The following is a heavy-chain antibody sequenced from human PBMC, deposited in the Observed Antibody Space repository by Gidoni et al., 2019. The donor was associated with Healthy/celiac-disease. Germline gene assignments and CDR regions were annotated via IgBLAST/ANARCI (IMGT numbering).Heavy chain of an antibody. CDR2: IWYDGSNK. CDR3: ARDQDGYSYGYIDY. Sequence: QVQLVESGGGVVQPGRSLRLSCAASGFTFSSYGMHWVRQAPGKGLEWVAVIWYDGSNKYYADSVKGRFTISRDNSKNTLYLQMNSLRAEDTAVYYCARDQDGYSYGYIDYWGQGTLVTVSS. J-gene: IGHJ4*02. CDR1: GFTFSSYG. D-gene: IGHD5-18*01. V-gene: IGHV3-33*01.